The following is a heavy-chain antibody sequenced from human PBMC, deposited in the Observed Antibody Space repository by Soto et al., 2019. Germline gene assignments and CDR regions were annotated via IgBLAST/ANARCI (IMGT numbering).Heavy chain of an antibody. Sequence: EVQLVESGGGLVEPGGSIRLSCVASGFTFSRAYMTWVRQAPGKGLEWVGRIKGSHAGGTTDYATSVEGRFTISRDDSKNTLYLQLNSLXTXXXXXXXXXXXXXXPGSNFYGAYWGQGTLVTVSS. D-gene: IGHD1-26*01. CDR1: GFTFSRAY. J-gene: IGHJ4*02. CDR3: XXXXXXPGSNFYGAY. V-gene: IGHV3-15*01. CDR2: IKGSHAGGTT.